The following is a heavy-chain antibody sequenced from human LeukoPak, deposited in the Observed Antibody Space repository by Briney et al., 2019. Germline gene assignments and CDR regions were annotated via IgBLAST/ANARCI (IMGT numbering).Heavy chain of an antibody. V-gene: IGHV3-23*01. CDR2: ISGSGGST. D-gene: IGHD6-13*01. CDR1: GFTFSSYA. Sequence: GGSLRLSCAASGFTFSSYAMSWVRQAPGKGLEWVSAISGSGGSTYYADSVKGRFTISRDNSKNTLYLQMNSLRAEDTAVYYCAKESVDNAGSSWSPFDYWGQGTLVTVSS. J-gene: IGHJ4*02. CDR3: AKESVDNAGSSWSPFDY.